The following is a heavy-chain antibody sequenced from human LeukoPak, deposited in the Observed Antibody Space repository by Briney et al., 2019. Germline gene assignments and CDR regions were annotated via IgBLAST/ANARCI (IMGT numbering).Heavy chain of an antibody. CDR1: GGSIDSYY. CDR2: IYYSGST. J-gene: IGHJ6*03. D-gene: IGHD3-3*01. V-gene: IGHV4-59*01. CDR3: ARGVFGVVMAYYYDYMDV. Sequence: KTSETLSLTCTVSGGSIDSYYWSWIRQPPGKGLEWIGYIYYSGSTNYNPSLKSRVTISVDTSKNQFSLKLSSVTAADTAVYYCARGVFGVVMAYYYDYMDVWGKGTTVTVSS.